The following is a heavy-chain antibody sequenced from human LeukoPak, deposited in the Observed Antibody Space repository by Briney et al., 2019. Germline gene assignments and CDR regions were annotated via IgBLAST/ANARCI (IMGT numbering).Heavy chain of an antibody. V-gene: IGHV1-46*01. CDR3: ARSITMVRGAHGTHFGY. CDR2: INPSGGST. D-gene: IGHD3-10*01. Sequence: ASVKVSCKASGYTFTSYYMHWVRQAPGQGLEWMGIINPSGGSTSYAQKFQGRVTMTRDTSTSTVYMELSSLRSEDTAVYYCARSITMVRGAHGTHFGYWGQGTLVTVSS. J-gene: IGHJ4*02. CDR1: GYTFTSYY.